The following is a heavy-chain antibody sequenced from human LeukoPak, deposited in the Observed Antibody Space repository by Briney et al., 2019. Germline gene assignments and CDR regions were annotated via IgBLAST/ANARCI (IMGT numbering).Heavy chain of an antibody. J-gene: IGHJ4*02. CDR2: ISSSSSYI. CDR3: ARDSSSWYFDY. CDR1: GFTFSSYS. D-gene: IGHD6-13*01. Sequence: GGSPRLSCAASGFTFSSYSMNWVRQAPGKGLEWVSSISSSSSYIYYADSVKGRFTISRDNAKNSLYLQMNSLRAEDTAVYYCARDSSSWYFDYWGQGTLVTVSS. V-gene: IGHV3-21*01.